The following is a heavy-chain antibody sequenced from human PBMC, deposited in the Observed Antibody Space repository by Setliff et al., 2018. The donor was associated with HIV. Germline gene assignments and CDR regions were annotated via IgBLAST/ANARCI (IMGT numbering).Heavy chain of an antibody. J-gene: IGHJ3*02. V-gene: IGHV3-48*03. Sequence: GGSLRLSCAVSGFTFSSYGMNWVRQAPGKGLEWVSYITKSGNIIFYADSVKGRFTMSRDNTKNSLYLQMNSLRAEDTGVYYCARDEGDTGDAFDIWGQGTVVTVSS. CDR2: ITKSGNII. CDR1: GFTFSSYG. D-gene: IGHD5-18*01. CDR3: ARDEGDTGDAFDI.